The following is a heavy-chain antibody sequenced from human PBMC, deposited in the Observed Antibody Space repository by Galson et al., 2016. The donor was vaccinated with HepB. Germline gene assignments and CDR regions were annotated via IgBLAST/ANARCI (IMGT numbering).Heavy chain of an antibody. CDR1: GFSVTSNY. J-gene: IGHJ4*02. Sequence: SLRLSCAVSGFSVTSNYLSWVRQAPGKGVEWVSIIYSGGNTYYADSVKGRFTISRDSSKNTVYLRMNSLRADDTDIYCCARQFYVTVPHPFDCWGQGTLVTVSS. CDR2: IYSGGNT. V-gene: IGHV3-66*04. D-gene: IGHD4-17*01. CDR3: ARQFYVTVPHPFDC.